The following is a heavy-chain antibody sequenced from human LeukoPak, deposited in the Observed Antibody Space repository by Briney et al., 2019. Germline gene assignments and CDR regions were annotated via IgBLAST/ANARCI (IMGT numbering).Heavy chain of an antibody. D-gene: IGHD3-22*01. Sequence: GGSLRLSCAASGFTFSSYGMHWVRQAPGKGLEWVAVIWYDGSNKYYADSVKGRFTISRDNSKNTLYLQMNSLRAEDTAVYYCARVYYDSSGYSDYWGQGTLVTVSS. CDR3: ARVYYDSSGYSDY. J-gene: IGHJ4*02. CDR1: GFTFSSYG. V-gene: IGHV3-33*01. CDR2: IWYDGSNK.